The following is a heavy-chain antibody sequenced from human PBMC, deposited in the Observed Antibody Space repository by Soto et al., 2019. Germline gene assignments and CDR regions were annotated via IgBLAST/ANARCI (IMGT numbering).Heavy chain of an antibody. V-gene: IGHV4-39*01. J-gene: IGHJ5*02. Sequence: QLLLQESGPGLVTPSETLSLTSTVSDGSILDSTYYLACIRQSPGKGLEWTGTIFYSGGSFSTPSLKSRVPMSVDTSNNQFSLTLGSVTAADTAVNYCGRQASGHYFGWLEPWGQGTLVSVSS. CDR2: IFYSGGS. CDR1: DGSILDSTYY. D-gene: IGHD3-22*01. CDR3: GRQASGHYFGWLEP.